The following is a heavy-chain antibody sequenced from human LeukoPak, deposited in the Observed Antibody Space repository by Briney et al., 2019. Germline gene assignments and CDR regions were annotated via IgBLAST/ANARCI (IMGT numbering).Heavy chain of an antibody. V-gene: IGHV3-30*04. J-gene: IGHJ6*02. CDR1: GFTFSSYA. CDR3: ARDVTPHGIYGMDV. D-gene: IGHD2-21*01. Sequence: GGSPRLSCAASGFTFSSYAMHWVRQAPGKGLEWVAVISYDGSNKYYADSVKGRFTISRDNSKNTLYLQMNSLRAEDTAVYYCARDVTPHGIYGMDVWGQGTTVTVSS. CDR2: ISYDGSNK.